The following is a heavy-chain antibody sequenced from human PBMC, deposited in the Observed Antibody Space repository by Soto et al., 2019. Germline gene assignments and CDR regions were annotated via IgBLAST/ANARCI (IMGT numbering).Heavy chain of an antibody. D-gene: IGHD3-10*01. CDR1: GYTFTNFG. CDR3: AWVLRGGVNWFDP. J-gene: IGHJ5*02. CDR2: IATYNSNK. V-gene: IGHV1-18*01. Sequence: ASVKVSCKTSGYTFTNFGLSWVRQAPGQGLEWMGWIATYNSNKNYAQKFQGRLTLTTDTSTSTAYMELKSLKYDDTAVYYCAWVLRGGVNWFDPWGQGTLVTVSS.